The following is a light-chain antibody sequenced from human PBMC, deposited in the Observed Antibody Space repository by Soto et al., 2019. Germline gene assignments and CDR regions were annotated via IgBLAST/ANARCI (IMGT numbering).Light chain of an antibody. CDR3: QQYKTYPGT. CDR1: ETISTW. J-gene: IGKJ1*01. Sequence: IQMTQSPSTLSASVGDRVTITWRASETISTWLAWYQQKPGKAPNLLIYKASTLGSGVPSRFIGSGSGTEFTLTIRGLQADDFATYYCQQYKTYPGTFGPGTKVEIK. V-gene: IGKV1-5*03. CDR2: KAS.